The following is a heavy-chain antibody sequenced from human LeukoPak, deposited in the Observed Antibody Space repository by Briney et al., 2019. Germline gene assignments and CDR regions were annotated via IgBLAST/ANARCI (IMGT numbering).Heavy chain of an antibody. CDR2: MNPNSGNT. CDR1: GYTFTSYD. J-gene: IGHJ4*02. V-gene: IGHV1-8*01. D-gene: IGHD5-12*01. Sequence: ASVKVSCKASGYTFTSYDINWVRQATGQELEWMGWMNPNSGNTGYAQKFQGRVTMTRNTSISTAYMELSSLRSEDTAVYYCARGAIVAGRYPPSYWGQGTLVTVSS. CDR3: ARGAIVAGRYPPSY.